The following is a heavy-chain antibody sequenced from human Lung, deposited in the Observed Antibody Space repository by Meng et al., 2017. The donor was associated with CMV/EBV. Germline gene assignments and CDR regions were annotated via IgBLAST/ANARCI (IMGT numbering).Heavy chain of an antibody. V-gene: IGHV3-48*04. D-gene: IGHD3-22*01. CDR3: ARSLFDSNDPFDY. J-gene: IGHJ4*02. Sequence: ESXKISXAASGFTFSSYTMNWVRQAPGKGLEWVSYISNTGSVKHYADSLRGRFTVSRDNAENSLYLQMTSLRADDTAVYYCARSLFDSNDPFDYWGQGTVVTVSS. CDR2: ISNTGSVK. CDR1: GFTFSSYT.